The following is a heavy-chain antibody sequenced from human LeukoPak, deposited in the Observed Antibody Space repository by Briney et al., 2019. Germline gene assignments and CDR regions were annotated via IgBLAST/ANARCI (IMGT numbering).Heavy chain of an antibody. Sequence: TSETLSLTCTVSGYSISSGYYWGWIRQPPGKGREWVVSIRSKTDGGTTDYSAPVNGRFFISRDDTRNTLYLQMNSLKSEDTAVYYCSTGGRSGSSGAYWGQGTLVIVSS. J-gene: IGHJ4*02. V-gene: IGHV3-15*01. CDR3: STGGRSGSSGAY. D-gene: IGHD1-26*01. CDR2: IRSKTDGGTT. CDR1: GYSISSGYY.